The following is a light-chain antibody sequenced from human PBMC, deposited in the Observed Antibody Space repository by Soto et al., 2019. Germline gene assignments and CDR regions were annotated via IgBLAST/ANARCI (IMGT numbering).Light chain of an antibody. Sequence: IQLTQSPPSLSASVGDRVTITCRASQSIRTWLAWYQQEPGKAPKLLIFDVSSLESGVPSRFSSSGSGTEFTLTISSLQPGDIATYYCQQYNSYPWTFGQGTKVDIK. CDR3: QQYNSYPWT. J-gene: IGKJ1*01. V-gene: IGKV1-5*01. CDR1: QSIRTW. CDR2: DVS.